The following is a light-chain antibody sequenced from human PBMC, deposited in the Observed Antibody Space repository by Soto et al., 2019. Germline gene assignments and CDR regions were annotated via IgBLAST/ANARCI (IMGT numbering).Light chain of an antibody. CDR3: CSYAGSYTLI. Sequence: QSVLTQPASVSGSPGQSITISCNGTSSDVGGSGLVSWYQFHPGKAPKLLIFEGFKRPSGVSNRFSGSKSGSTASLTISGLQAEDEADYYCCSYAGSYTLIFGGGTKLTVL. V-gene: IGLV2-23*01. CDR2: EGF. CDR1: SSDVGGSGL. J-gene: IGLJ2*01.